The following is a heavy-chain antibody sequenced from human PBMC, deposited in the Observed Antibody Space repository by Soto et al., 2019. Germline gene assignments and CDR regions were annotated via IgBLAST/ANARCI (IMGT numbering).Heavy chain of an antibody. J-gene: IGHJ3*02. Sequence: QVQLQESGPGLVKPSQTLSLTCTVSGGSISSGGYYWSWIRQHPGKGLEWIGYIYYSGSTYYNPYLKSRVTISVDTSKNQFPLKLSSVTAADTAVYYCARSLHTGVDGDAFDIWGQGTMVTVSS. D-gene: IGHD3-3*01. V-gene: IGHV4-31*03. CDR1: GGSISSGGYY. CDR3: ARSLHTGVDGDAFDI. CDR2: IYYSGST.